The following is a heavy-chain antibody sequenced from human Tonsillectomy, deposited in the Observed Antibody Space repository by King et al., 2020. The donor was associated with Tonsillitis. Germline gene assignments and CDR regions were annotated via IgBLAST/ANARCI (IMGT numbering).Heavy chain of an antibody. CDR2: IKSKTDGGTT. J-gene: IGHJ5*01. Sequence: VQLVESGGGLVKPGRSLRLSCAASTFTFSNAWMSWVRQAPGKGLEWVGRIKSKTDGGTTDYAAPVKGRFTISRDDSKNTLYLQMNSLKTDDTAVYYCLEYLSDSWGQGTLVTVSS. V-gene: IGHV3-15*01. CDR1: TFTFSNAW. D-gene: IGHD2/OR15-2a*01. CDR3: LEYLSDS.